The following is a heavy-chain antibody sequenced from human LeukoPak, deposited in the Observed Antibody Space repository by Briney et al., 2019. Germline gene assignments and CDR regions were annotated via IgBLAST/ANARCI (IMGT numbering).Heavy chain of an antibody. CDR3: ARHIASSSWISFDY. J-gene: IGHJ4*02. CDR2: IYPDDSNT. Sequence: GESLKISCKGSGYSFTNYWIGWVRQMPGKGLEWMGIIYPDDSNTNYSPSFQGQVTISADKSISTAYLQWSSLKASDSAMYYCARHIASSSWISFDYWGQGTLVTVSP. V-gene: IGHV5-51*01. CDR1: GYSFTNYW. D-gene: IGHD6-6*01.